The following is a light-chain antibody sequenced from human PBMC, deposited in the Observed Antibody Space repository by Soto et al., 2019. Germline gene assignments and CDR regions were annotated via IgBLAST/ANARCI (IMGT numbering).Light chain of an antibody. CDR3: SSYTSSTTRV. Sequence: QSALTQPASVSGSPGQSITISCTGTSSDVGDYNYVSWYQQHPGKAPKLMIYDVSNRPSGVSNRFSGSKSGSTASLTISGLQAEDEADYDCSSYTSSTTRVFGTGTKLTV. V-gene: IGLV2-14*01. CDR1: SSDVGDYNY. CDR2: DVS. J-gene: IGLJ1*01.